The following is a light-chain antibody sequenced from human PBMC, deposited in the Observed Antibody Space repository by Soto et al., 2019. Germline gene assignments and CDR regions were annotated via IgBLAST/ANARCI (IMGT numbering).Light chain of an antibody. CDR2: GVS. V-gene: IGKV3-20*01. J-gene: IGKJ1*01. Sequence: EIGLTQSPGSLSLSPGERATLSCRASQSVDSTFFAWYQKKPGQAPRLLMYGVSKRATGIPDRFSGSGSGTDFTLTVSRLEPGDFAVYYCQTCGQGTRVEIK. CDR3: QT. CDR1: QSVDSTF.